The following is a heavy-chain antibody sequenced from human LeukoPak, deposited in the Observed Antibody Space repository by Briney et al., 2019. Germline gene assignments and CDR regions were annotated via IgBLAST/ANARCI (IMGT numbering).Heavy chain of an antibody. CDR2: INHSGST. CDR1: GGSFSGYY. CDR3: ARGRYCSGGSCYAARYFQH. V-gene: IGHV4-34*01. Sequence: TSETLSLTCAVYGGSFSGYYWSLIRQPPGKGLEWIGEINHSGSTNYNPSLKSRVTISVDTSKNQFSLKLSSVTAADTAVYYCARGRYCSGGSCYAARYFQHWGQGTLVTVSS. J-gene: IGHJ1*01. D-gene: IGHD2-15*01.